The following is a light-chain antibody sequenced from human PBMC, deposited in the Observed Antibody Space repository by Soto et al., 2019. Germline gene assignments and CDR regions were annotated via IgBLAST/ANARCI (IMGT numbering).Light chain of an antibody. CDR2: GAS. J-gene: IGKJ5*01. CDR3: QQLNSYPIT. CDR1: RSVRSY. Sequence: EIVLTQSPATLSLSPGERATLSCRASRSVRSYLAWYQQKPGQAPRLLIYGASTRATGIPARFSGSGSGTEFTLTINSLKNEDLATYYCQQLNSYPITFGQGTRLEIK. V-gene: IGKV3-11*01.